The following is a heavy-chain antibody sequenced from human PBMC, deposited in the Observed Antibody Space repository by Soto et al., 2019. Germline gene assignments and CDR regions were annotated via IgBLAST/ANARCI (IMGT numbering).Heavy chain of an antibody. J-gene: IGHJ6*02. CDR3: AREDDGGDRDYYRFDV. D-gene: IGHD3-16*02. CDR1: GGSVSYEYYH. Sequence: QVQLQQSGPGLVKPSQTLSLTCTVSGGSVSYEYYHWTWIRQSPGKGLEWIGYIHYSGSIIYNPSVKGRFTISVDTSKNKLSLQLSSVTAADTAVYFCAREDDGGDRDYYRFDVWGQGTTVTVSS. CDR2: IHYSGSI. V-gene: IGHV4-30-4*08.